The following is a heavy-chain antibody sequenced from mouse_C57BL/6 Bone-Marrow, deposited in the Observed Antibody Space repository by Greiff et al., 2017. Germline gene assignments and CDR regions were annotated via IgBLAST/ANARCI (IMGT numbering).Heavy chain of an antibody. J-gene: IGHJ2*01. V-gene: IGHV1-82*01. D-gene: IGHD2-5*01. CDR2: IYPGDGDT. Sequence: QVQLQQSGPELVKPGASVKISCKASGYAFSSSWMNWVKQRPGQGLEWIGRIYPGDGDTNYNGKFKGKATLTADKSSSTAYMQLSSLTSEDSAVYFCATYYSTYFDYWGQGTTLTVSS. CDR3: ATYYSTYFDY. CDR1: GYAFSSSW.